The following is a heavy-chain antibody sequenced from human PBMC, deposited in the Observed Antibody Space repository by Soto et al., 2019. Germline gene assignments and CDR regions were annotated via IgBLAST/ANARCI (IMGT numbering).Heavy chain of an antibody. CDR1: GFTFSSYA. CDR3: TRDGEFSITMIF. J-gene: IGHJ3*01. Sequence: EVQLLESGGGLVQPGGSLRLSCAASGFTFSSYAMSWDRQAPGKGLEWVSAISGSGGSTYYADSVKGRFTISRDNSKNTLYLQMNSLRAEDTAVYYCTRDGEFSITMIFWGQGTMVTVSS. CDR2: ISGSGGST. V-gene: IGHV3-23*01. D-gene: IGHD3-22*01.